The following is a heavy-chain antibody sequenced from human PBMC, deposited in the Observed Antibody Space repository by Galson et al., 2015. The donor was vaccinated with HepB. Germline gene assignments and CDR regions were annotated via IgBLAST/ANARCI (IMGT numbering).Heavy chain of an antibody. V-gene: IGHV3-30*03. CDR2: ISSDGRSK. CDR3: ARDGGYFPSGDYNLVRIPQDN. J-gene: IGHJ4*02. Sequence: SLRLSCAASGFTFSDSGMHWVRQAPDKGLEWVTFISSDGRSKYYADSVKGRITVSRDNVENTLYLQMNSLRADDTAVYYCARDGGYFPSGDYNLVRIPQDNWGQGTLVTVSS. D-gene: IGHD3-3*01. CDR1: GFTFSDSG.